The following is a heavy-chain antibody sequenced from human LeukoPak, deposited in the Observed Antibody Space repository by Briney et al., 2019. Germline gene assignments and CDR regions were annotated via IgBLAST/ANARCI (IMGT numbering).Heavy chain of an antibody. D-gene: IGHD3-22*01. CDR3: ASYTHPLMGIVVVPIDY. J-gene: IGHJ4*02. CDR1: GGSISSSSYY. V-gene: IGHV4-39*01. Sequence: SETLSLTCTVSGGSISSSSYYWGWIRQPPGKGLEWIGSIYYSGSTYYNPSLKSRVTISVDTSKNQFSLKLSSVTAADTAVYYCASYTHPLMGIVVVPIDYWGQGTLVSVSS. CDR2: IYYSGST.